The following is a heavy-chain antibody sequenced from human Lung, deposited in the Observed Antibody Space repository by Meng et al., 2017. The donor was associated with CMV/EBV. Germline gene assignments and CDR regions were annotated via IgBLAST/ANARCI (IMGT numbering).Heavy chain of an antibody. D-gene: IGHD5-24*01. J-gene: IGHJ1*01. CDR1: GGSISSYY. CDR3: ARGSRDEAFQH. CDR2: IYTSGST. V-gene: IGHV4-4*07. Sequence: QVQLPESGPGLVKPSDTRSRTCTVSGGSISSYYWSGIRQPAGKGLEWIGRIYTSGSTNYNPSLKSRVTMSVDTSKNQSSLKLSSLTAADTAVYYCARGSRDEAFQHWGQGTLVTVSS.